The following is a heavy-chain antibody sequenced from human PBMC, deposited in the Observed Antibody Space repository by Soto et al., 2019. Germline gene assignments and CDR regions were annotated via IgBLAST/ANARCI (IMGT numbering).Heavy chain of an antibody. J-gene: IGHJ4*02. V-gene: IGHV3-30*18. CDR2: ISYDGSNK. D-gene: IGHD2-15*01. Sequence: PRLSSAASGFILSSSGMHWVRHAPGKGLDCVAVISYDGSNKFYADSVKGRFTISRDNFRNTLYLQMNSLRAEDTAVYYCAKEFHRCNYFDYWGQGTLVTVSS. CDR3: AKEFHRCNYFDY. CDR1: GFILSSSG.